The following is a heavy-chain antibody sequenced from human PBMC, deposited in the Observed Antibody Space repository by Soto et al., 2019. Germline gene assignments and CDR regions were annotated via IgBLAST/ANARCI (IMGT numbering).Heavy chain of an antibody. CDR2: INVGGSAQ. CDR3: RNKSGGPHY. J-gene: IGHJ4*02. Sequence: EVHLVESGGGLVQPGASLKLSCAASGFTLRNFWIFWVRQTPGKGLQWLAGINVGGSAQYYVDSVKGRFTISRDDAKNSVYLQMNTLRAEDTAVYYCRNKSGGPHYWGQGTLVTVSS. V-gene: IGHV3-7*05. D-gene: IGHD2-15*01. CDR1: GFTLRNFW.